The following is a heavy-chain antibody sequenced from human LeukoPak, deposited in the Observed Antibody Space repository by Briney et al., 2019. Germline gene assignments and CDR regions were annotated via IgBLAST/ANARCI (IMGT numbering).Heavy chain of an antibody. Sequence: GGSLRLSCTASGFTFSDYYMSWIRQAPGKGLEWVSYISSSGSTIYYADSVKGRFTISRDNAKNSLYLQMNSLRAEDTAVYYCARDGRYDSSGYSLAYWGQGTLVTVSS. CDR3: ARDGRYDSSGYSLAY. CDR2: ISSSGSTI. J-gene: IGHJ4*02. D-gene: IGHD3-22*01. V-gene: IGHV3-11*01. CDR1: GFTFSDYY.